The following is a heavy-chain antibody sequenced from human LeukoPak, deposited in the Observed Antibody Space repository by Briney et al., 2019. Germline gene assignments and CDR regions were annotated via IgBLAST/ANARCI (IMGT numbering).Heavy chain of an antibody. Sequence: ASVKVSCKASGGTFSRYAISWVRQAPGQGLEWMGRIIPIFGTANYAQKFQGRVTITTDESTSTAYMELSSLRSEDTAVYYCARVVGATAFDYWGQGTLVTVSS. CDR3: ARVVGATAFDY. CDR2: IIPIFGTA. J-gene: IGHJ4*02. CDR1: GGTFSRYA. D-gene: IGHD1-26*01. V-gene: IGHV1-69*05.